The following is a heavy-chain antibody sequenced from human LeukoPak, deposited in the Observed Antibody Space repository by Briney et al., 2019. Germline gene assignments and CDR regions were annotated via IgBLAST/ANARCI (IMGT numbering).Heavy chain of an antibody. D-gene: IGHD1-7*01. Sequence: GGCLRLSCAASGFTFTNAWMSWVRQAPGKGLEWDGRIKNKGEGETTDYAAPVKGRFTISRDDSENTLFLQMHSLETEDTALYYCVWNSEHYFDFWGQGSLVTVSS. CDR2: IKNKGEGETT. V-gene: IGHV3-15*01. J-gene: IGHJ4*02. CDR3: VWNSEHYFDF. CDR1: GFTFTNAW.